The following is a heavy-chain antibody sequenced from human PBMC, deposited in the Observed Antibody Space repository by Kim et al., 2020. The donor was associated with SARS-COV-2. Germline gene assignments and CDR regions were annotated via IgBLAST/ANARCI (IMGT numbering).Heavy chain of an antibody. CDR1: GFTFKSHG. J-gene: IGHJ6*02. V-gene: IGHV3-13*01. Sequence: GGSLRLSCAASGFTFKSHGMHWVRQVIGKGLEWISIIETGGETYYADSVKGRFTISREKAKNSLYLQMSSLRVDDTAVYYCVRDGSGSLPYSMDVWGQGTEVTVSS. D-gene: IGHD3-10*01. CDR3: VRDGSGSLPYSMDV. CDR2: IETGGET.